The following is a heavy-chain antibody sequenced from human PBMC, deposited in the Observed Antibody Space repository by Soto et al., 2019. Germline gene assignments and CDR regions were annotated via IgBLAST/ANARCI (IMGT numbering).Heavy chain of an antibody. J-gene: IGHJ4*02. CDR2: ISSSSSTI. V-gene: IGHV3-48*04. CDR1: GFTFSSYS. Sequence: GGSLRLSCAASGFTFSSYSMNWVRQAPGKGLEWVSYISSSSSTIYYADSVKGRFTISRDNAKNSLYLQMNSLRAEDTAVYYCARIGRSSSSMDDYWGQGTLVTVSS. CDR3: ARIGRSSSSMDDY. D-gene: IGHD6-6*01.